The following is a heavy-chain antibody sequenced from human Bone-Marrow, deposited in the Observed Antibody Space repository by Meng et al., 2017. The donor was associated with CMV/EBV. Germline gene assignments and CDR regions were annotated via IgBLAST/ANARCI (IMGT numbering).Heavy chain of an antibody. CDR3: ARDLTGSSGAFDI. CDR2: ISSSSSYI. V-gene: IGHV3-21*01. J-gene: IGHJ3*02. CDR1: GFTFSSYS. D-gene: IGHD1-20*01. Sequence: GGSLRLSCAASGFTFSSYSMNWVRQAPGKGLEWVSSISSSSSYIYYADSVKGRFTISRDNAKNSLYLQMNSLRAEDTAVYYCARDLTGSSGAFDICGQGTIVTASS.